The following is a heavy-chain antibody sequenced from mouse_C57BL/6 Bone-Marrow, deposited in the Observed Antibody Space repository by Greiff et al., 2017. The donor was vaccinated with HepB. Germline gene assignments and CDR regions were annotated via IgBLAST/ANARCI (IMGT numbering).Heavy chain of an antibody. J-gene: IGHJ4*01. D-gene: IGHD1-1*01. Sequence: EVKLVESGGDLVKPGGSLKLSCAASGFTFSSYGMSWVRQTPDKRLEWVATISSGGSYTYYPDSVKGRVTISRDNAKNTLYLQISSLKSEDTAMYYCANSVVAPYYAMDYWGQGTSVTVSS. CDR3: ANSVVAPYYAMDY. CDR1: GFTFSSYG. CDR2: ISSGGSYT. V-gene: IGHV5-6*01.